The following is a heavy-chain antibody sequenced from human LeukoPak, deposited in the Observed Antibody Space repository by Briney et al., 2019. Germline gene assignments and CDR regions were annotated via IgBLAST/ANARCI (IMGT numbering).Heavy chain of an antibody. CDR2: IYYSGST. D-gene: IGHD1-26*01. CDR1: GGSISSYY. J-gene: IGHJ5*02. V-gene: IGHV4-59*01. Sequence: SETLSLTCTVSGGSISSYYWSWIRQPPGKGLEWIGYIYYSGSTNYNPSLKSRVTISVDTSKNQFSLKLSSVTAADTAVYYCARDLVYSGSYPKGWFDPWGQGTLVTVSS. CDR3: ARDLVYSGSYPKGWFDP.